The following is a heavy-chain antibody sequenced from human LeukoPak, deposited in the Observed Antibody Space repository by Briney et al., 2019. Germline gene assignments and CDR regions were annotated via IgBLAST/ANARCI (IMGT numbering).Heavy chain of an antibody. D-gene: IGHD6-19*01. CDR1: GGSISRYY. V-gene: IGHV4-59*01. J-gene: IGHJ3*02. CDR3: ARIAVAGPYDAFDI. CDR2: IYYSGST. Sequence: SETLSLTCTVSGGSISRYYWSWIRQPPGKGLEWIGYIYYSGSTNSNPSLKSRVTISVDTSKNQFSLNLSSMTAADTAVYYCARIAVAGPYDAFDIWGQGTMVTVSS.